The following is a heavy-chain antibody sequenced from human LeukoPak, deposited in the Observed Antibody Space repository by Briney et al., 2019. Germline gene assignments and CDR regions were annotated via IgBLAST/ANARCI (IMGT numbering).Heavy chain of an antibody. J-gene: IGHJ5*02. Sequence: PGGSLRLSCAASGFTFGDYYMSWIRQAPGKGLEWVPYISSSGSTIYYADSVKGRFTISRDNAKNSLYLQMNSLRAEDTAVYYCARDRGTGPPNGNWFDPWGQGTLVTVSS. V-gene: IGHV3-11*01. CDR2: ISSSGSTI. CDR1: GFTFGDYY. CDR3: ARDRGTGPPNGNWFDP. D-gene: IGHD1-1*01.